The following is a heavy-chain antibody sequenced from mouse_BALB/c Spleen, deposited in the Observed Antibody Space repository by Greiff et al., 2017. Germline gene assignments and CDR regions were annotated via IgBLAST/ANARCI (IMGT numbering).Heavy chain of an antibody. D-gene: IGHD2-1*01. CDR1: GFTFSSYG. Sequence: EVQVVESGGDLVKPGGSLKLSCAASGFTFSSYGMSWVRQTPDKRLEWVATISSGGSYTYYPDSVKGRFTISRDNAKNTLYLQMSSLKSEDTAMYYCARRDGNYPYYAMDYWGQGTSVTVSS. J-gene: IGHJ4*01. V-gene: IGHV5-6*01. CDR3: ARRDGNYPYYAMDY. CDR2: ISSGGSYT.